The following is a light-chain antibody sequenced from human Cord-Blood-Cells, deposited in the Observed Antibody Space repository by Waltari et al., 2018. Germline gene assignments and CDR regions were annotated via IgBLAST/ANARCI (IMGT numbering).Light chain of an antibody. CDR2: EVS. J-gene: IGLJ1*01. CDR1: SSDVGGYNF. V-gene: IGLV2-8*01. Sequence: QSALTQTPSASGSPGQSVTISCTGTSSDVGGYNFVSWYQQHPGKAPKLMIYEVSKRPSGVPERFSGSKSGNTASLTVSGLQAEDEADYYCSSYAGSNNLYVFGTGTKVTVL. CDR3: SSYAGSNNLYV.